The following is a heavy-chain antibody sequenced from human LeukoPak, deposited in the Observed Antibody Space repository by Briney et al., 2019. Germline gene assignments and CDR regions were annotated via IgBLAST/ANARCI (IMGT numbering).Heavy chain of an antibody. D-gene: IGHD1-26*01. V-gene: IGHV3-23*01. CDR2: ISPNGVIT. CDR1: GFTFSSHG. CDR3: AKGRGWEASYYYYYMDV. J-gene: IGHJ6*03. Sequence: GGTLRLSCAASGFTFSSHGMNWVRQAPGKGLEWVSGISPNGVITYYADSVKGRFTISRDNSKGTVYLQMNSLRAEDTAVYYCAKGRGWEASYYYYYMDVWGKGTTVTISS.